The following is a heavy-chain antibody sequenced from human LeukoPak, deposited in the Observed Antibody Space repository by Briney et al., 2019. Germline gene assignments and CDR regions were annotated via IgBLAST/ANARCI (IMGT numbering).Heavy chain of an antibody. CDR2: ISGSGSTT. D-gene: IGHD6-13*01. Sequence: GSLRLSCAASGFTFSSYALSWVRQAPGKGLEWVSAISGSGSTTYYGDSVEGRFTISRDNSEDTLYLQMSSLRAEDTAVYYCAKGRGYSSSWSFDYWGQGTLVTVSS. CDR3: AKGRGYSSSWSFDY. CDR1: GFTFSSYA. V-gene: IGHV3-23*01. J-gene: IGHJ4*02.